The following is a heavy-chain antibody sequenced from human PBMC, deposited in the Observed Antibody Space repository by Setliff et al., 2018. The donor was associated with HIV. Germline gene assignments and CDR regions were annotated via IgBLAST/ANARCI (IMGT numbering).Heavy chain of an antibody. D-gene: IGHD6-19*01. CDR3: ARDQRTAVAGTYY. Sequence: SETLSLTCTVSSGSISSGSYYWGWIRQPPGKGLEWIGSMSYSGTTYYNPSLRSRVTISVDTSKNQFSLKLRSVTAADTAVYYCARDQRTAVAGTYYWGQGTLVTVSS. V-gene: IGHV4-39*02. J-gene: IGHJ4*02. CDR2: MSYSGTT. CDR1: SGSISSGSYY.